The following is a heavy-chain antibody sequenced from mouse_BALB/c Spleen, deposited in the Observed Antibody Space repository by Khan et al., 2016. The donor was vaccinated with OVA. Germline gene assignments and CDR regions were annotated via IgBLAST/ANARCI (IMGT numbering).Heavy chain of an antibody. Sequence: DVQLQESGPGLVKPSQSLSLTCTVTGYSITSGYGWNWIRQFPGNKLEWMGYISYSGSTNYNPSLKSRISITRDTSKNQFFLQLNAVTTEDTATYYCARTARIKYWGQGTTLTVSS. CDR1: GYSITSGYG. D-gene: IGHD1-2*01. CDR3: ARTARIKY. CDR2: ISYSGST. J-gene: IGHJ2*01. V-gene: IGHV3-2*02.